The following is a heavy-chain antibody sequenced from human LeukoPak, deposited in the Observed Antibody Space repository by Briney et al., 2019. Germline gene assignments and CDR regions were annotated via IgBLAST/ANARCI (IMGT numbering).Heavy chain of an antibody. CDR1: GFTFSTFA. J-gene: IGHJ4*02. CDR2: VSYDGTKK. CDR3: AKDRNWNYFDY. D-gene: IGHD1-20*01. Sequence: PGMSLRLSCAASGFTFSTFAMHWVHQAPGKGLEWVAIVSYDGTKKYFADSVRGRFTISRDNAKNTLYLQMNSLRAEDTAVYYCAKDRNWNYFDYWGQGNLVTVSS. V-gene: IGHV3-30*18.